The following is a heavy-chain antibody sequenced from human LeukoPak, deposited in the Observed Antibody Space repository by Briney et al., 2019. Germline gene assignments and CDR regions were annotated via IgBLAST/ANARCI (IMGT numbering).Heavy chain of an antibody. Sequence: GGSLRLSCGASGFTFNNYAMHWVRQAPGKGLEWVALISYDGSNTYYADSVKGRFTISRDNAKNSLYLQMNSLRAEDTAVYYCARGDYYDSSGYYVDAFDIWGQGTMVTVSS. J-gene: IGHJ3*02. CDR1: GFTFNNYA. D-gene: IGHD3-22*01. CDR3: ARGDYYDSSGYYVDAFDI. CDR2: ISYDGSNT. V-gene: IGHV3-30*03.